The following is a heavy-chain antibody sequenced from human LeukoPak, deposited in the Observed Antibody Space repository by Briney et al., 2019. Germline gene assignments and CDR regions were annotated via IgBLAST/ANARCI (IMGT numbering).Heavy chain of an antibody. D-gene: IGHD3-10*01. J-gene: IGHJ1*01. CDR3: ARALITMVRGGGGYFQH. CDR1: GFTFSNHG. Sequence: PGTSLRLSCAASGFTFSNHGMHWVRQAPGKGLDWVAVIWYDGSNKYYADSVKGRFAVSRDNSKNTLYLQMNSLRVEDTAVYYCARALITMVRGGGGYFQHWGQGTLVTVSS. CDR2: IWYDGSNK. V-gene: IGHV3-33*01.